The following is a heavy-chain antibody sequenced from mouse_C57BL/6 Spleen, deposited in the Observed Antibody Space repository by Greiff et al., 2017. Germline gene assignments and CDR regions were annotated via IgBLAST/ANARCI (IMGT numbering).Heavy chain of an antibody. D-gene: IGHD1-1*01. CDR3: ARSYYGSSSFFDY. V-gene: IGHV1-80*01. Sequence: VQLQQSGAELVKPGASVKISCKASGYAFRSYWMNWVKQRPGKGLEWIGQIYPGAGDTNYNGKFKGKATLTADKSSSTAYMQLSSLTSEDSAVYFCARSYYGSSSFFDYWGQGTTLTVSS. CDR2: IYPGAGDT. J-gene: IGHJ2*01. CDR1: GYAFRSYW.